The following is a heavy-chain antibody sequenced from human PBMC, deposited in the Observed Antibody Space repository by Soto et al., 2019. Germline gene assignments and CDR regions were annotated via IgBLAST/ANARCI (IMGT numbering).Heavy chain of an antibody. CDR1: GFSLSTNGVG. CDR2: IYWDADK. J-gene: IGHJ4*02. D-gene: IGHD6-19*01. V-gene: IGHV2-5*02. Sequence: SGPTLVNPTQTLTLTCTFSGFSLSTNGVGVGWIRQPPGKALEWLTIIYWDADKRYSPSLKSRLTITKDTSRKQVVLTMTNMDPVDTATYFCARGTHMSGAGPYFFDYWGQGTLVTVSS. CDR3: ARGTHMSGAGPYFFDY.